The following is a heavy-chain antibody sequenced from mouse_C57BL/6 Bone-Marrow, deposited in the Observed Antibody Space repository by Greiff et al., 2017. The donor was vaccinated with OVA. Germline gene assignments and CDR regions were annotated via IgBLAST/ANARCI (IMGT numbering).Heavy chain of an antibody. CDR2: IRSKSNNYAT. J-gene: IGHJ3*01. V-gene: IGHV10-1*01. Sequence: EVKLQESGGGLVQPKGSLKLSCAASGFSFNTYAMNWVRQAPGKGLEWVARIRSKSNNYATYYADSVKDRFTISRDDSESMLYLQMNNLKTEDTAMYFVTTTWFAYWGQGTLVTVSA. CDR1: GFSFNTYA. CDR3: TTTWFAY. D-gene: IGHD2-12*01.